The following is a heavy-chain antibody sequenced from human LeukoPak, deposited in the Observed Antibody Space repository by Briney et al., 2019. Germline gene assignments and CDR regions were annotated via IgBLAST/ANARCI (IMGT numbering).Heavy chain of an antibody. J-gene: IGHJ4*02. CDR3: AKDRGQYSGYAVGYFDF. D-gene: IGHD5-12*01. V-gene: IGHV3-30*02. Sequence: GGSLRLSCAASGLTFSTYGMHWVRQAPGKGLEWVAFIRYDGNNKYYADSVKGRFTISRDNSKNTLYLQMNSLRAEDTAVYYCAKDRGQYSGYAVGYFDFWGQGTLVTVSS. CDR1: GLTFSTYG. CDR2: IRYDGNNK.